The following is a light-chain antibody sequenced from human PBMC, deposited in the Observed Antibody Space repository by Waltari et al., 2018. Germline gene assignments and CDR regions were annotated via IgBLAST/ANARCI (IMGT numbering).Light chain of an antibody. CDR1: QSVSRS. V-gene: IGKV3-20*01. CDR2: GAS. J-gene: IGKJ1*01. CDR3: QHYVSLPAT. Sequence: IVLTQSPGTLSLSPGERATLSCRASQSVSRSLAWYQQKPGQAPKLLIYGASTRATGIPDRFCGSGSGTDFSLTISSLEPEDFAIYFCQHYVSLPATFGQGTKVEIK.